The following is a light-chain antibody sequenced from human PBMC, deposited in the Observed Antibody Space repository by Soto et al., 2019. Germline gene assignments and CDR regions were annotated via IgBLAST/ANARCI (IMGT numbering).Light chain of an antibody. CDR3: QHYNSYSEA. CDR2: KAS. V-gene: IGKV1-5*03. CDR1: QTISSW. J-gene: IGKJ1*01. Sequence: DIQMTQSPSTLSGSVGGRVTITCRASQTISSWLAWYQQKPGKAPKLLIYKASTLKSGVPSRFSGSGSGTEFTLTISSLQPDDFATHYCQHYNSYSEAFGQGTKVELK.